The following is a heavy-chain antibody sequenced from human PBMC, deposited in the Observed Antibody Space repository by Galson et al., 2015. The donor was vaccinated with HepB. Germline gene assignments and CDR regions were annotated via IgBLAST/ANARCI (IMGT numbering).Heavy chain of an antibody. Sequence: SCKASGYSFTTYNMQWVRQAPGKGLEWVSSISGSGSYKFYGNSVEGRFTVSRDNAKNSLFLQMNSLRAEDTAIYYCARVSLGASSSWYYFDYWGLGTLVTVSS. V-gene: IGHV3-21*01. D-gene: IGHD6-13*01. CDR2: ISGSGSYK. CDR3: ARVSLGASSSWYYFDY. CDR1: GYSFTTYN. J-gene: IGHJ4*02.